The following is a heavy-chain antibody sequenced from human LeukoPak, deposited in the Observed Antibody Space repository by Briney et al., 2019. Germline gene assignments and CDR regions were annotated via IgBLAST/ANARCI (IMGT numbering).Heavy chain of an antibody. D-gene: IGHD3-10*01. CDR2: IYPGDSDT. V-gene: IGHV5-51*01. CDR3: ATLYNSGSYKIDY. CDR1: GYSFTSYW. J-gene: IGHJ4*02. Sequence: GESLKISCKGSGYSFTSYWIGWVRQMPGKGPEWMGIIYPGDSDTRYSPSFQGQVIISADKSINTAYLQWSSLKASDTAMYYCATLYNSGSYKIDYWGQGTLVTVSS.